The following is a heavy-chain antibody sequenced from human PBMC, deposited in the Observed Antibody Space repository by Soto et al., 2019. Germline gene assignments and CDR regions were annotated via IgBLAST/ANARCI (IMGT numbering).Heavy chain of an antibody. CDR3: ARDRRSYYDSSEDAFDI. V-gene: IGHV3-48*02. CDR1: GFTFSSYS. D-gene: IGHD3-22*01. CDR2: ISSSSSTI. Sequence: PGGSLRLSCAASGFTFSSYSMNWVRQAPGKGLEWVSYISSSSSTIYYADSVKGRFTISRDNAKNSLYLQMNSLRDEDTAVYYCARDRRSYYDSSEDAFDIWGQGTMVTVSS. J-gene: IGHJ3*02.